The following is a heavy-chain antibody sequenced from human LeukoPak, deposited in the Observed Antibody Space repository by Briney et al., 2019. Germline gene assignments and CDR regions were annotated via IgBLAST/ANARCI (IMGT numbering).Heavy chain of an antibody. D-gene: IGHD3-22*01. V-gene: IGHV1-69*06. Sequence: SVKVSCKASGYSFTSFGMNWVRQAPGQGLEWLGGIIPIFGTANYAQKFQGRVTITADKSTSTAYMELSSLRSEDTAVYYCARDRGTMIADYWGQGTLVTVSS. CDR3: ARDRGTMIADY. CDR1: GYSFTSFG. CDR2: IIPIFGTA. J-gene: IGHJ4*02.